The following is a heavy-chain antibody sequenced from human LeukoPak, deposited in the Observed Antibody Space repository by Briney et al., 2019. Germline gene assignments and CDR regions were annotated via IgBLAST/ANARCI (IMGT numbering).Heavy chain of an antibody. V-gene: IGHV4-34*01. CDR2: INHSGST. Sequence: PSETLSLTCAVYGGSFSGYYWSWIRQPPGKGLEWIGEINHSGSTNYNPSLKSRVTISVDTSKNQFSLKLSSVTAADTAVYYCARGRLSTYLQYFQQWGQGTLVTVSS. CDR1: GGSFSGYY. J-gene: IGHJ1*01. CDR3: ARGRLSTYLQYFQQ. D-gene: IGHD4/OR15-4a*01.